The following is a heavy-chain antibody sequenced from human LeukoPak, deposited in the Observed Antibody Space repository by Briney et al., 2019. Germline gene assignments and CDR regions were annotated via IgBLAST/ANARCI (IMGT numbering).Heavy chain of an antibody. CDR1: GYTFTGYY. V-gene: IGHV1-2*02. CDR3: ARGSKGRFLEWLGFQARQYYYGMDV. CDR2: INPNSGGT. J-gene: IGHJ6*02. Sequence: ASVKVSCKASGYTFTGYYMHWVRQAPGQGLEWMGWINPNSGGTNYAQKFQGRVTMTRNTSISTAYMELSSLRSEDTAVYYCARGSKGRFLEWLGFQARQYYYGMDVWGQGTTVTVSS. D-gene: IGHD3-3*01.